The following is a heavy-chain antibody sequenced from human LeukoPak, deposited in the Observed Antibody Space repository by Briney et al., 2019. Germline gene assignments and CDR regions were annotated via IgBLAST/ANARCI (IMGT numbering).Heavy chain of an antibody. D-gene: IGHD2-2*01. CDR2: ISYDGSNK. J-gene: IGHJ3*02. V-gene: IGHV3-30*04. CDR1: GFTFSSYA. Sequence: GGSLRLSCAASGFTFSSYAMHWVRQAPGKGLEWVAVISYDGSNKYYADSVKGRFTISRDNSKNTLYLQMNSLRAEDTAVYYCASVKGGGYCSSTSCRGAFDIWGQGTMVTVSS. CDR3: ASVKGGGYCSSTSCRGAFDI.